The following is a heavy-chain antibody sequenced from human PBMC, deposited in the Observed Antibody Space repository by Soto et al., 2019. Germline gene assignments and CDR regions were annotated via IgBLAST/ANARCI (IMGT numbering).Heavy chain of an antibody. J-gene: IGHJ4*02. CDR2: IYTAGST. V-gene: IGHV4-4*07. Sequence: QVQLQESGPGLVKPSETLSLTCTVSGGSISRYYWCWIRQPARKGLAWIGRIYTAGSTNYNPSIKSRLAVSVDTSKRQFSLNLSSVTGADTAVYYCGKLGTTGYWGQGTLLNVSS. CDR3: GKLGTTGY. CDR1: GGSISRYY. D-gene: IGHD1-7*01.